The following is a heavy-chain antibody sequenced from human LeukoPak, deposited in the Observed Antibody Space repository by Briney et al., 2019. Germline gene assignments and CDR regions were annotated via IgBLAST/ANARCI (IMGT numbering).Heavy chain of an antibody. CDR2: INPNSGGT. J-gene: IGHJ3*02. CDR3: ARGAGYYYDSSGRDAFDI. D-gene: IGHD3-22*01. CDR1: GYTFTGYY. Sequence: ASVKVSCKASGYTFTGYYMHWVRQAPGQGLEWIGRINPNSGGTNYAQKFQGRVTMTRDTSISTAYMELSRLRSDDTAVYYCARGAGYYYDSSGRDAFDIWGQGTMVTVSS. V-gene: IGHV1-2*06.